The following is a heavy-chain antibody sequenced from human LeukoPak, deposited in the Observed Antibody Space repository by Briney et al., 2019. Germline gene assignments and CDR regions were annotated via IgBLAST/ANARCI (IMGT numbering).Heavy chain of an antibody. CDR1: GFTFSSYA. V-gene: IGHV3-23*01. D-gene: IGHD6-13*01. CDR3: VRVVTTSSGWYHFDN. J-gene: IGHJ4*02. CDR2: INGSGGST. Sequence: GGSLRLSCAASGFTFSSYAMSWVRQAPGKGLEWVSAINGSGGSTYYADSVKGRFTISRDNSKNTLYLQMNSLKTEDTAVYYCVRVVTTSSGWYHFDNWGQGTLVTVSS.